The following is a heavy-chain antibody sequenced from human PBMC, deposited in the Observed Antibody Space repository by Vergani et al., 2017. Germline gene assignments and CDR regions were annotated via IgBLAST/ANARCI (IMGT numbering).Heavy chain of an antibody. J-gene: IGHJ2*01. Sequence: VELLASGGGLVQPGRSLRLSCAASGFTFDDYAMHWVRQAPGKGLEWVSGINWNSDSIAYADSVKGRFTISRDNAKNSLYLQMNSLRAEDTALYYCVKDIAASGNYWYFDLWGRGTLVTVSS. V-gene: IGHV3-9*01. CDR1: GFTFDDYA. CDR2: INWNSDSI. CDR3: VKDIAASGNYWYFDL. D-gene: IGHD6-13*01.